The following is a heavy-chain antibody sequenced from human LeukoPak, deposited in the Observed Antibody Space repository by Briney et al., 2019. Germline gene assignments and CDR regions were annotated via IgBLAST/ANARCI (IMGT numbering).Heavy chain of an antibody. V-gene: IGHV3-53*01. CDR3: TSSYYGRGDY. CDR1: GFTVKSNY. CDR2: IYLSGST. J-gene: IGHJ4*02. Sequence: GGSLRLSCGDSGFTVKSNYMSWVREAPGKGLEWVSVIYLSGSTYYADSVKGRFTISRDNSKNILCLQMNSLRSEDTAIYYCTSSYYGRGDYWGQGTLVTVSS. D-gene: IGHD3-22*01.